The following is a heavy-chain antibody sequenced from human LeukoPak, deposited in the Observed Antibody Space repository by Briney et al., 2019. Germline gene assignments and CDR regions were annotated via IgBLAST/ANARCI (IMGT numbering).Heavy chain of an antibody. CDR2: ISGSGGSS. D-gene: IGHD2-15*01. V-gene: IGHV3-23*01. Sequence: GGSLRLSCAASGFTFSSYAMSWVRQAPGKGLEWVLAISGSGGSSYYADSVKGRFTISRDNSKNTLYLQMNSLRAEDSAVYYCARLRAAGLYYYYYYMDVWGKGTTVTVSS. J-gene: IGHJ6*03. CDR1: GFTFSSYA. CDR3: ARLRAAGLYYYYYYMDV.